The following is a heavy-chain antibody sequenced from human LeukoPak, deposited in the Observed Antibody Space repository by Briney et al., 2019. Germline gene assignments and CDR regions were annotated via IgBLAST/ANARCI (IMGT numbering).Heavy chain of an antibody. CDR3: ARAPRGSGGSHFFN. D-gene: IGHD6-19*01. Sequence: GGSLRLSCAASGFTFSSYSMNWVRQAPGKGLEWVSSISSSSSYISYADSVEGRFTISRDNAKNSLYLQMNSLRAEDTAVYYCARAPRGSGGSHFFNWGQGTLATVSS. V-gene: IGHV3-21*01. J-gene: IGHJ4*02. CDR2: ISSSSSYI. CDR1: GFTFSSYS.